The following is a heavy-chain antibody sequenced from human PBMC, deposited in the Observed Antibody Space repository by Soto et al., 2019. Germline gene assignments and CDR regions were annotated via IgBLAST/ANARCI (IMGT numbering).Heavy chain of an antibody. Sequence: ASVKVSCKASGGAFGRYSVSWVRQAPGQGLEWIGGVIPAFNTSNYSLKFQGRVAIFADLSTSTVFMELRSLRSEDTALYYCARGDEMTAVTIFEYWGQGTLVTVSS. D-gene: IGHD4-17*01. J-gene: IGHJ4*02. CDR2: VIPAFNTS. V-gene: IGHV1-69*13. CDR1: GGAFGRYS. CDR3: ARGDEMTAVTIFEY.